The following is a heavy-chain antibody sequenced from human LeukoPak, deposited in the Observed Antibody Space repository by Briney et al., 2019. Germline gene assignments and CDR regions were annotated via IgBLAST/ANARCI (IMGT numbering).Heavy chain of an antibody. D-gene: IGHD3-22*01. CDR2: IYYSGST. Sequence: SETLSLTYTVSGGSISSGGYYWSWIRQHPGKGLEWIGYIYYSGSTYYNPSLKSRVTISVDTSKNQFSLKLSSVTAADTAVYYCANLHVNYYDSSGYYPFYAFDIWGQGTLVSVSP. CDR3: ANLHVNYYDSSGYYPFYAFDI. J-gene: IGHJ3*02. V-gene: IGHV4-31*03. CDR1: GGSISSGGYY.